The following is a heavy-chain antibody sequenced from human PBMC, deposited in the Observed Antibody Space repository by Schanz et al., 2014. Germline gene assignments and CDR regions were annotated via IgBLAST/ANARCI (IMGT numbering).Heavy chain of an antibody. Sequence: EVQLVESGGGLVQPGGSLRLSCAASGFTVSNNLMRWVRQAPGKGLEWVSIMYSGGSTFYADSVKGRFTISRDNSKNTLYLQMNSLRAEDTAVYYCARGGGAAASTWGQGTLVTVSS. CDR3: ARGGGAAAST. CDR1: GFTVSNNL. CDR2: MYSGGST. J-gene: IGHJ5*02. V-gene: IGHV3-66*01. D-gene: IGHD6-13*01.